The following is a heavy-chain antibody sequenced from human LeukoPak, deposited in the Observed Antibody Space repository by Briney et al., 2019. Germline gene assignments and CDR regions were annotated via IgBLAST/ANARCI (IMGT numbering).Heavy chain of an antibody. CDR1: GGSFSGYY. CDR3: ARDLPVGVDAFDI. Sequence: SETLSLTCAVYGGSFSGYYWSWIRQPPGKGLEWIGYIYYSGSTNYNPSLKSRVTISVDTSKNQFSLKLSSVTAADTAVYYCARDLPVGVDAFDIWGQGTMVTVSS. J-gene: IGHJ3*02. V-gene: IGHV4-59*01. CDR2: IYYSGST.